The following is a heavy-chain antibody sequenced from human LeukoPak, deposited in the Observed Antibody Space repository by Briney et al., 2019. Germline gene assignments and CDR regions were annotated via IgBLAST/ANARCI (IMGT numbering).Heavy chain of an antibody. CDR2: IYTSGST. CDR1: GGSISSYY. V-gene: IGHV4-4*07. Sequence: SETLSLTCTVSGGSISSYYWSWVRQPAGKGLEWIGRIYTSGSTYYNPSLKSRVTISVDTSKNQFSLKLSSVTAADTAVYYCARQILYDSSGFFDYWGQGTLVTVSS. D-gene: IGHD3-22*01. CDR3: ARQILYDSSGFFDY. J-gene: IGHJ4*02.